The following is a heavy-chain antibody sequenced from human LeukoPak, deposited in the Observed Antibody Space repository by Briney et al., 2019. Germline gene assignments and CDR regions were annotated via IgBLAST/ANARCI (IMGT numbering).Heavy chain of an antibody. Sequence: GGSLRLSCAASGFTFSSYSMNWLRQAPGKGLEWVSYISSSSSTIYYADSVKGRFTISRDNAKNSLYLQMNSLRDEDTAVYYCARGSPYYDILTGYFDYWGQGTLVTVSS. D-gene: IGHD3-9*01. CDR1: GFTFSSYS. CDR3: ARGSPYYDILTGYFDY. J-gene: IGHJ4*02. V-gene: IGHV3-48*02. CDR2: ISSSSSTI.